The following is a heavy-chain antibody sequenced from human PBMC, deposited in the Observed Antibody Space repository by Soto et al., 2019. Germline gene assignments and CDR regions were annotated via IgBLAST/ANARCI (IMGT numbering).Heavy chain of an antibody. Sequence: SETLSLTCAVSVGSFSGFFWGLIRQPPGKGLEWIGEVNHGGSTNYNPSLKSRVTISSDTPKNHFSLTLRSVTAADTAVYYRARAAVAAVGPFEKWGQGAMVTLSS. D-gene: IGHD2-15*01. J-gene: IGHJ4*02. CDR1: VGSFSGFF. V-gene: IGHV4-34*01. CDR3: ARAAVAAVGPFEK. CDR2: VNHGGST.